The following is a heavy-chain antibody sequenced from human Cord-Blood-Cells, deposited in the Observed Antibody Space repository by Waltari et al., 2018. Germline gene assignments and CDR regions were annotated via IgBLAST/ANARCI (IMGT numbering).Heavy chain of an antibody. J-gene: IGHJ3*02. V-gene: IGHV5-51*01. CDR2: FFPGDSDT. CDR3: ARPGAFGVPAADAFDI. D-gene: IGHD2-2*01. Sequence: EVQLVQSGAEVKKPGESLKISCKGSGYSFTSYWIGWVRQMPGKGLEWMGVFFPGDSDTTYSPSFQGQVTISADKSIRTAYLKWSSLKASDTAMYYCARPGAFGVPAADAFDIWGQGTMVTVSS. CDR1: GYSFTSYW.